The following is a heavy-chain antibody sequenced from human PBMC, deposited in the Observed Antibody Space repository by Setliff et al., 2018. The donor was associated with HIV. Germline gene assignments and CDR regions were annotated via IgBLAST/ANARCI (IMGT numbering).Heavy chain of an antibody. D-gene: IGHD6-6*01. CDR1: GGTFSSYA. V-gene: IGHV1-69*05. CDR2: IIPISGTA. Sequence: SVKVSCKASGGTFSSYAISWVRQAPGQGLEWMGGIIPISGTANYAQKFQGRVTITTDESTSTAYMELSSLRSEDTAVYYCARDWAPNQLGHPEGYWGQGALVTVSS. J-gene: IGHJ4*02. CDR3: ARDWAPNQLGHPEGY.